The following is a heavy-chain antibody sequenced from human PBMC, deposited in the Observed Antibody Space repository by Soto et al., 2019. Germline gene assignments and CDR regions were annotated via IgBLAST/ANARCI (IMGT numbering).Heavy chain of an antibody. CDR1: GFTFSRYA. V-gene: IGHV3-64D*06. CDR3: VKGGSGYDYVY. Sequence: TGGSLRLSCSASGFTFSRYAMHWVRQAPGKGLEYVSSISTNGGSTYYADSVKGRFTISRDNSKNTLYLQMSSLRAEDTAVYYCVKGGSGYDYVYWGQGTLVTVSS. J-gene: IGHJ4*02. CDR2: ISTNGGST. D-gene: IGHD5-12*01.